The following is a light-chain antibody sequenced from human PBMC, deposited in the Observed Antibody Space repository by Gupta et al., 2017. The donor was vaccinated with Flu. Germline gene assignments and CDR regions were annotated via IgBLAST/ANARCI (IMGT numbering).Light chain of an antibody. CDR3: MQCVNFPT. J-gene: IGKJ1*01. CDR1: QSLMHSDGMTY. V-gene: IGKV2D-29*01. CDR2: EVS. Sequence: DIVMTQTPLSLSVTPGQAASISCRSSQSLMHSDGMTYFFWYVQKPGQPPQLLIYEVSKRFSGVPDRFSGSGSGTDFTLKISRVEAEDVGIYYCMQCVNFPTFGQGTKVEVK.